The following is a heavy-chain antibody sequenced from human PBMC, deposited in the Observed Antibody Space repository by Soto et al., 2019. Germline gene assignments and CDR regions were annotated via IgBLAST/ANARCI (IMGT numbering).Heavy chain of an antibody. V-gene: IGHV4-31*03. CDR1: GGSISSGGYY. J-gene: IGHJ4*02. Sequence: SETLSLTCTVSGGSISSGGYYWSWIRQHPGKGLEWIGYIYYSGSTYYNPSLKSRVTISVDTSKNQFSLKLSSVTAADTAVYYCARDRRYYDSSGCSSFDYWGQGTLVTVSS. D-gene: IGHD3-22*01. CDR2: IYYSGST. CDR3: ARDRRYYDSSGCSSFDY.